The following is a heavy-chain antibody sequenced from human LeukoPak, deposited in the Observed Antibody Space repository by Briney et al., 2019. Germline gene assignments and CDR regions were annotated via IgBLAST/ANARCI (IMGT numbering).Heavy chain of an antibody. J-gene: IGHJ4*02. Sequence: SETMSLTCSVSGDSISSGNYYWTWIRQPAGKGLEWIGRIYSTGSTNYNPSLKSRVTISVDTSKNQFSLRLSSVTAADTAVYYCARVTTGGYYNCWGQGTLVTVS. V-gene: IGHV4-61*02. CDR3: ARVTTGGYYNC. D-gene: IGHD3-22*01. CDR2: IYSTGST. CDR1: GDSISSGNYY.